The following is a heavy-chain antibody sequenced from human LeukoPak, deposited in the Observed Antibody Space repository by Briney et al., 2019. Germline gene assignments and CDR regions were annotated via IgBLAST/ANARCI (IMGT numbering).Heavy chain of an antibody. CDR1: GFTFSSYG. Sequence: TGGSLRLSCAASGFTFSSYGMSWVRQAPGKGLEWVSAISGSGGSTYYADSVKGRFTISRDNSKNTLYLQMNSLRAEDTAVYYCAKDDYSGYDLDAFDIWGQGTMVTVSS. J-gene: IGHJ3*02. CDR3: AKDDYSGYDLDAFDI. D-gene: IGHD5-12*01. CDR2: ISGSGGST. V-gene: IGHV3-23*01.